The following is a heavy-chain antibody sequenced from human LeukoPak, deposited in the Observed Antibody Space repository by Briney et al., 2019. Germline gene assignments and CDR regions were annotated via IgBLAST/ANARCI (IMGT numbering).Heavy chain of an antibody. CDR2: INPSGDNT. J-gene: IGHJ5*02. CDR3: ARGPHRRTYDRDNWFDP. D-gene: IGHD3-3*01. Sequence: ASVKVSCKASGYTFTSYYMYWVRQAPGQGLEWMGIINPSGDNTDYAQKFQGRVTMTRDMSTTTVYMELSSPRSEDTAVYYCARGPHRRTYDRDNWFDPWGQGTLVTVSS. CDR1: GYTFTSYY. V-gene: IGHV1-46*01.